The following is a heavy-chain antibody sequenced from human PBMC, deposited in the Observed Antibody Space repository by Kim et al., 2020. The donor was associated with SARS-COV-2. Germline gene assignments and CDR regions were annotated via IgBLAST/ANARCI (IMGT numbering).Heavy chain of an antibody. V-gene: IGHV1-69*04. J-gene: IGHJ3*02. CDR3: ARERGYSYGYGHAFDI. D-gene: IGHD5-18*01. Sequence: KFPGRVTIPADKATSTAYMELSSLRSEDTAVYYCARERGYSYGYGHAFDIWGQGTMVTVSS.